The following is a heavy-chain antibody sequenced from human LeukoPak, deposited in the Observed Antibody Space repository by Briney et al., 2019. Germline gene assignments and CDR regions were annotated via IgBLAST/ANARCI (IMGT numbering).Heavy chain of an antibody. D-gene: IGHD3-16*01. Sequence: PSETLSLTCAVSGGSFSGYHWSWIRQPPGKGLEWIGESNHSGSTNYNPSLKRRVTISVATSKNQFSLKLSSVTAADTAVYYCARVPPPGRFYYYMDVWGKGTTVTVSS. V-gene: IGHV4-34*01. J-gene: IGHJ6*03. CDR3: ARVPPPGRFYYYMDV. CDR1: GGSFSGYH. CDR2: SNHSGST.